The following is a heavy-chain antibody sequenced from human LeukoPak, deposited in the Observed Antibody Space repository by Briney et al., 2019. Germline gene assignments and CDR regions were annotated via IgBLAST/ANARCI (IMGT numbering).Heavy chain of an antibody. CDR2: INHSGST. CDR1: GGSFSDYY. CDR3: ARDRPGGSSLDY. V-gene: IGHV4-34*01. Sequence: SETLSLTCAVYGGSFSDYYWSWIRQPPGKGLEWIGEINHSGSTNYNPSLKSRVTISVDTSKNEFSLKLTSVNAADTAVYYCARDRPGGSSLDYWGQGILVTVSS. D-gene: IGHD6-13*01. J-gene: IGHJ4*02.